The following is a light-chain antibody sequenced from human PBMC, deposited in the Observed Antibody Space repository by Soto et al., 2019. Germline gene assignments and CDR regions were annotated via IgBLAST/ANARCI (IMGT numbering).Light chain of an antibody. CDR1: QTISSW. V-gene: IGKV1-5*01. Sequence: DIQMTQSPSTLSGSVGDRVTITCRASQTISSWLASYQQKPWKAPKLLIYDASSLESGVPSRFSGSGSGTEFTLTISSLQPDDFATYYCQQYNSYSWTFGQGTKVDI. CDR3: QQYNSYSWT. J-gene: IGKJ1*01. CDR2: DAS.